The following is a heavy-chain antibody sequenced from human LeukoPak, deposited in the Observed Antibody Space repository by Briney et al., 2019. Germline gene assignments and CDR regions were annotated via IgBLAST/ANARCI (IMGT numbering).Heavy chain of an antibody. CDR2: IYYSGST. Sequence: GSLRLSCAASGFTFSDYYMSWIRQAPGKGLEWIGSIYYSGSTDYNPSLKSRVTISVDTSKNLFSLKLSSVTAADTAVYYCAREGYDILTGYPTALDYWGQGTLVTVSS. J-gene: IGHJ4*02. CDR3: AREGYDILTGYPTALDY. CDR1: GFTFSDYY. D-gene: IGHD3-9*01. V-gene: IGHV4-34*01.